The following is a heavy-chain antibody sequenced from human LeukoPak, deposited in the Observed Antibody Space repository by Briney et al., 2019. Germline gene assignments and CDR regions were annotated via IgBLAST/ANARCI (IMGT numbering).Heavy chain of an antibody. D-gene: IGHD3-3*01. CDR2: ISKSGSTI. CDR3: ARHSEGYYYYMDL. CDR1: GFTFGDYA. V-gene: IGHV3-11*01. Sequence: GGSLRLSCTASGFTFGDYAMSWFRQAPGKGLEWVSYISKSGSTIFYADSVKGRFTISRDNAKNSLYLQMNSLRADDTAIFYCARHSEGYYYYMDLWGRGTPVTISS. J-gene: IGHJ6*03.